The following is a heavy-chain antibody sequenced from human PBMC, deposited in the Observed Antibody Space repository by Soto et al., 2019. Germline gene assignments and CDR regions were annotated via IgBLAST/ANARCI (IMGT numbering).Heavy chain of an antibody. CDR1: VGSFSDKTYY. V-gene: IGHV4-61*01. CDR2: VYYSGTT. Sequence: PSETLSLTCSVPVGSFSDKTYYWSWIRQPPGKRLEWIGYVYYSGTTNYNPSLKSRVTISVDLSKNRFSLRLSSVTTADTALYYCARTTAVPNTLRSRYFFDYWGQGTLVTVSS. J-gene: IGHJ4*02. CDR3: ARTTAVPNTLRSRYFFDY. D-gene: IGHD4-17*01.